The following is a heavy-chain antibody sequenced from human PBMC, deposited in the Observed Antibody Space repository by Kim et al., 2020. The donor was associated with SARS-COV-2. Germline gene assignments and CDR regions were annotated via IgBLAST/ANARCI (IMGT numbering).Heavy chain of an antibody. CDR2: IRAGGSSA. Sequence: GGSLRLSCAASGFTFSTYSMPWVRQAPGRGLEWVAVIRAGGSSAHYADSVKGRFTISRDSSKNTLYLQMDSLRADDTAVYYCATGRQWLRGGWFDPWGQGTLVTVSS. V-gene: IGHV3-23*01. J-gene: IGHJ5*02. CDR1: GFTFSTYS. D-gene: IGHD6-19*01. CDR3: ATGRQWLRGGWFDP.